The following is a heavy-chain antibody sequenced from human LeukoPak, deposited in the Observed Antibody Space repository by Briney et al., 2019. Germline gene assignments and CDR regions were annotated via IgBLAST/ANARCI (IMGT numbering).Heavy chain of an antibody. CDR3: AKDGSSSWSRTTSYYFDY. Sequence: PGGSLRLSCAASGFTFSSYGMHWVRQAPGKGLEWVAFIRYDGSNKYYADSVKGRFTISRDNSKNSLYLQMNSLRAEDTALYYCAKDGSSSWSRTTSYYFDYWGQGTLVTVSS. CDR2: IRYDGSNK. CDR1: GFTFSSYG. V-gene: IGHV3-30*02. D-gene: IGHD6-13*01. J-gene: IGHJ4*02.